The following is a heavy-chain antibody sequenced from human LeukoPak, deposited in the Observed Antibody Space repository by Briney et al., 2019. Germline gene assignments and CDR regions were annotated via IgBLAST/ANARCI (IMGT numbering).Heavy chain of an antibody. Sequence: ASVKVSCKASGYTFTSYGISWVRQAPGQGLEWVGWISAYNGNTNYAQKLQGRVTMTTDTSTSTAYMELRSLRSDDTAVYYCARDFGWLSLDDAFDIWGQGTLVTVSS. J-gene: IGHJ3*02. D-gene: IGHD3-9*01. CDR1: GYTFTSYG. CDR3: ARDFGWLSLDDAFDI. CDR2: ISAYNGNT. V-gene: IGHV1-18*01.